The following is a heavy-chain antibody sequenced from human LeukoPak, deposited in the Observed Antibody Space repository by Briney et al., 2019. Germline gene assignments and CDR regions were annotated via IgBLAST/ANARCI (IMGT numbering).Heavy chain of an antibody. V-gene: IGHV3-23*01. Sequence: PGGSLRLSCAASGFTFSSYAMSWVRQAPGKGLEWVSAISGSGGSTDYADSVKGRFTISRDNSKNTLYLQMNSLRAEDTAVYYCAKDPDCSSTSCHSVDYWGQGTLVTVSS. CDR2: ISGSGGST. CDR3: AKDPDCSSTSCHSVDY. CDR1: GFTFSSYA. J-gene: IGHJ4*02. D-gene: IGHD2-2*01.